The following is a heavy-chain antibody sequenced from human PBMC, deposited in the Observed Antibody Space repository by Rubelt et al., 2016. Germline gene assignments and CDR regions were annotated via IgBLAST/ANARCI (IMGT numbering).Heavy chain of an antibody. CDR3: ARGTYDSGSYYPLNY. CDR1: GGSISRYS. V-gene: IGHV4-4*07. D-gene: IGHD3-10*01. CDR2: IYASGNT. J-gene: IGHJ4*02. Sequence: QVQLQESGPGLVKPSETLSLTCTVSGGSISRYSWSWIRQPAGKGLEWIGHIYASGNTNSNHSLKSRVTMSLASSKNQFSLKLRAVTAADTAVYFCARGTYDSGSYYPLNYWGQGTPVTVSS.